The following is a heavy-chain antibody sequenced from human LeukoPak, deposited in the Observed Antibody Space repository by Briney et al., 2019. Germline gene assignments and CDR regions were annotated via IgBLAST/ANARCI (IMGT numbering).Heavy chain of an antibody. J-gene: IGHJ4*02. CDR2: IYYSGNT. Sequence: SETLSLTCTVSGGSITSGTYFGGWIRQPPGKGLEWIGTIYYSGNTYYDPSLESRVTISLDTSKNQFSLKLNSVTAADTAVYYCARHVDYGDRLYWGQGTLVTVSS. D-gene: IGHD4-17*01. CDR3: ARHVDYGDRLY. V-gene: IGHV4-39*01. CDR1: GGSITSGTYF.